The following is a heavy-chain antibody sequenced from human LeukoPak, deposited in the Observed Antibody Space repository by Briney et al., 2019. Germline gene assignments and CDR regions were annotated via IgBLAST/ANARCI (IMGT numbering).Heavy chain of an antibody. J-gene: IGHJ4*02. CDR3: ARADVYDILTLDY. CDR1: GGSFSGYY. CDR2: IYHSGST. D-gene: IGHD3-9*01. Sequence: ETLSLTCAVYGGSFSGYYWSWIRQPPGKGLEWIGYIYHSGSTYYNPSLKSRVTISVDRSKNQFSLKLSSVTAADTAVYYCARADVYDILTLDYWGQGTLVTVSS. V-gene: IGHV4-34*01.